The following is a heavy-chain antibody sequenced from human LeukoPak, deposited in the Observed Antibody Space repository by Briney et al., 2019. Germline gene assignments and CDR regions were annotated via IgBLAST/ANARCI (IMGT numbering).Heavy chain of an antibody. V-gene: IGHV4-30-4*07. CDR1: GGSISSGGYS. D-gene: IGHD4-17*01. J-gene: IGHJ4*02. CDR2: IYYSGST. CDR3: ARGTVTSGYFDY. Sequence: SETLSLACAVSGGSISSGGYSWSWIRQPPGKGLEWIGYIYYSGSTYYNPSLKSRVTISVDTSKNQFSLKLSSVTAADTAVYYSARGTVTSGYFDYWGQGTLVTVSS.